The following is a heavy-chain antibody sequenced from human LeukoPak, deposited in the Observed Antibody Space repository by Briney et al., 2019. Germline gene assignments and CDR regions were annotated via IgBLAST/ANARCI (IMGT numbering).Heavy chain of an antibody. CDR1: GFTFSSYA. CDR3: PKERDIVVVVAGVGGY. V-gene: IGHV3-23*01. CDR2: ISGSGGST. Sequence: PGGSLRLSCAASGFTFSSYAMSWVRQAPGKGLEWVSAISGSGGSTYYADSVKGRFTISRGNSKNTLYLQMNSLRAEDTAVYYCPKERDIVVVVAGVGGYWGQGTLVTVSS. J-gene: IGHJ4*02. D-gene: IGHD2-15*01.